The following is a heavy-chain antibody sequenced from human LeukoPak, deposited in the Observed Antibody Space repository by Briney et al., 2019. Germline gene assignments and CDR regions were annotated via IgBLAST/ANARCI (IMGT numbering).Heavy chain of an antibody. CDR3: AREALPIAVLGNAFDI. CDR2: TSHDGSNK. D-gene: IGHD6-19*01. V-gene: IGHV3-30-3*01. CDR1: GFTFSSYA. J-gene: IGHJ3*02. Sequence: PGRSLRLSCAASGFTFSSYAMHWVRQAPGKGLEWVAVTSHDGSNKYYADSVKGRFTISRDNSKNTLYLQMNSLRAEDTAVYYCAREALPIAVLGNAFDIWGQGTMVTVSS.